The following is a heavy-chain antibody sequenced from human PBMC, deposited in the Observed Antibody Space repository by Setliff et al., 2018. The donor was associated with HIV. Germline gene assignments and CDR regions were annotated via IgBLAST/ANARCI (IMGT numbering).Heavy chain of an antibody. CDR2: IYTSGNM. Sequence: KPSETLSLTCTVSGGAISSGGYYWSWFRQPAGKGLESLGRIYTSGNMIYNPSLKSRVTMSADTSRNQLSLKLSSVTAADTAVYYCARGIGTRYNYYMDVWGIGTTVTVSS. J-gene: IGHJ6*03. CDR3: ARGIGTRYNYYMDV. CDR1: GGAISSGGYY. V-gene: IGHV4-61*02. D-gene: IGHD1-20*01.